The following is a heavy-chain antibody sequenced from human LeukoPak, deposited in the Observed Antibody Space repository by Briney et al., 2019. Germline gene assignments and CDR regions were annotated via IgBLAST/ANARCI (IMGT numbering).Heavy chain of an antibody. CDR3: AIMHPHYDGRGYSVQ. D-gene: IGHD3-22*01. V-gene: IGHV3-23*01. CDR2: ITATSGSA. CDR1: GFTFSNYA. J-gene: IGHJ4*02. Sequence: GGSLRLSCAASGFTFSNYAMSWVRRAPGRGLEWVSGITATSGSASYADSVKGRFTTSRDNPGNTLFMEMHSLRAEDTAFYYCAIMHPHYDGRGYSVQWGPGTLVTVSS.